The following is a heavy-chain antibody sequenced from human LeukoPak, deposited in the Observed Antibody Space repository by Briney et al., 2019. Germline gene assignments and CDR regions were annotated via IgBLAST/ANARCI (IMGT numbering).Heavy chain of an antibody. CDR3: ARDEFLLDGVWFGY. V-gene: IGHV3-11*04. J-gene: IGHJ4*02. Sequence: GGSLRLSCAASGFSFSDYYMSWIRQAPGKGLEWVSWVSFISSTGSTTYYADSVKGRFTISRDNAKNSLYLQMNSLRAEDTAVYYCARDEFLLDGVWFGYWGQGTLVTVSS. CDR2: ISSTGSTT. D-gene: IGHD3-10*01. CDR1: GFSFSDYY.